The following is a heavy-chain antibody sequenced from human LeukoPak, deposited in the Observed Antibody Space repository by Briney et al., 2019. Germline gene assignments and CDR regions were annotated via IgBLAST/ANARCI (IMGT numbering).Heavy chain of an antibody. Sequence: ASVKVSCKASGYTFTVSYIHWVRQAPGQGLEWMGWINPNSGGTNYAQNFQGRVTMTRDTSIGTAYMELSRLRSDDTAVYYCARDQVGVDPWGQGTLVTVSS. CDR2: INPNSGGT. CDR3: ARDQVGVDP. D-gene: IGHD1-26*01. V-gene: IGHV1-2*02. J-gene: IGHJ5*02. CDR1: GYTFTVSY.